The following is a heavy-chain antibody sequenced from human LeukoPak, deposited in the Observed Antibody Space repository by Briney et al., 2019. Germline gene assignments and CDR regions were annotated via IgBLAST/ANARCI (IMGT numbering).Heavy chain of an antibody. CDR1: GGSFSGYY. J-gene: IGHJ5*02. CDR3: AMVTLTGWTFDP. D-gene: IGHD4-23*01. Sequence: SETLSLTCAVYGGSFSGYYWSWIRQPPGKGLEWIGEINFRRSTNYNPSLKSRVTISVDTSKNQFSLKLSSVTAADTAVYYCAMVTLTGWTFDPWGQGTLVTVSS. CDR2: INFRRST. V-gene: IGHV4-34*01.